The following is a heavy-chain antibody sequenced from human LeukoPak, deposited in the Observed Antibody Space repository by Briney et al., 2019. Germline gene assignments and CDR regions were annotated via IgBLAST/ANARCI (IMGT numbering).Heavy chain of an antibody. Sequence: SETLSLTCSVSGDSISSYYWDWIRQPAGKGLEWIGRIYTSGNTNYSPSLKSRVTMSVDTSKNQFSLKLSSVTAADTAVYYCARRDPYDSSGYSFDPWGQGTLVTVSS. CDR2: IYTSGNT. CDR3: ARRDPYDSSGYSFDP. V-gene: IGHV4-4*07. CDR1: GDSISSYY. D-gene: IGHD3-22*01. J-gene: IGHJ5*02.